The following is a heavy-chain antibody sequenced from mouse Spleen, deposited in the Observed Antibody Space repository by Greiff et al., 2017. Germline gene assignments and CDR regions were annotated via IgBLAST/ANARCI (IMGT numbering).Heavy chain of an antibody. CDR2: ISSGSSTI. CDR1: GFTFSDYG. D-gene: IGHD4-1*01. J-gene: IGHJ4*01. CDR3: ARLLGQGAMDY. Sequence: DVKLVESGGGLVKPGGSLKLSCAASGFTFSDYGMHWVRQAPEKGLEWVAYISSGSSTIYYADTVKGRFTISRDNAKNTLFLQMTSLRSEDTAMYYCARLLGQGAMDYWGQGTSVTVSS. V-gene: IGHV5-17*01.